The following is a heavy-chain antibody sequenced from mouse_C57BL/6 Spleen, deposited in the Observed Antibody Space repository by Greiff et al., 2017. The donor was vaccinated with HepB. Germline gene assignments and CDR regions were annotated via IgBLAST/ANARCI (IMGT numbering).Heavy chain of an antibody. Sequence: VQLQQSGPELVKPGASVKISCKASGYAFSSSWMNWVKQRPGKGLEWIGRIYPGDGDTNYNGKFKGKATLTADKSSSTAYMQLSSLTSEDSAVYFCARDNYDYDGDYFDYWGQGTTLTVSS. V-gene: IGHV1-82*01. CDR2: IYPGDGDT. CDR1: GYAFSSSW. J-gene: IGHJ2*01. CDR3: ARDNYDYDGDYFDY. D-gene: IGHD2-4*01.